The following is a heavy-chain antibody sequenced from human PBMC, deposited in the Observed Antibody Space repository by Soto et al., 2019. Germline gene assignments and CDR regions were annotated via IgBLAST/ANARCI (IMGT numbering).Heavy chain of an antibody. CDR2: IIPIFGTA. CDR1: GGTFSSYA. CDR3: ARGPRCGGDCYWFDP. Sequence: QVQLVQSGAEVKKPGSSVKVSCKASGGTFSSYAISWVRQAPGQGLEWMGGIIPIFGTANYAQKFKGRVTSTADESTSTAYMELSSLRSEDTAVYYCARGPRCGGDCYWFDPWGQGTLVTVSS. J-gene: IGHJ5*02. D-gene: IGHD2-21*02. V-gene: IGHV1-69*01.